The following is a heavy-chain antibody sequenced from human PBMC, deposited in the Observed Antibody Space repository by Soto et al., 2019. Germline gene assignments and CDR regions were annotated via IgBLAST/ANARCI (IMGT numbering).Heavy chain of an antibody. Sequence: SGPTLVNPTQTLTLACTFSGFSLSTGGVGVGWIRQPPGKALEWLALIYWDDDKRYSPSLKSRLTITKDTSKNQVVLTMTNMDPVDTATYYCAHRLYSSAWPWDSGVFDYWGQGTLVTVSS. CDR2: IYWDDDK. V-gene: IGHV2-5*02. CDR3: AHRLYSSAWPWDSGVFDY. D-gene: IGHD6-19*01. CDR1: GFSLSTGGVG. J-gene: IGHJ4*02.